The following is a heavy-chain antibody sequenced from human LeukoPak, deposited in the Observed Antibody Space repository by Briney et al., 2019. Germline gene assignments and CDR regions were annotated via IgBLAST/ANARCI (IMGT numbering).Heavy chain of an antibody. V-gene: IGHV1-2*02. CDR3: ARMTHTLGATYSHFDY. J-gene: IGHJ4*02. CDR2: THPVSGDT. CDR1: GYPFTNFY. D-gene: IGHD3-16*01. Sequence: ASVKVSCKASGYPFTNFYVHWVRLAPGQGLEWPGWTHPVSGDTIYAQKFQGRVTMTRDTSISTAYMELTSLTSDDTAVYYCARMTHTLGATYSHFDYWGQGTLVTVSS.